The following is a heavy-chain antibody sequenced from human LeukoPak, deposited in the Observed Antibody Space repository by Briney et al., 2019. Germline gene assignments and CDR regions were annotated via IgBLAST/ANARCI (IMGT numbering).Heavy chain of an antibody. Sequence: GESLKISCKGSGYSFTSYWIGWVRQIPGKGLEWMGIIYPGDSDTRYSPSFQGQVTISADTSISTASLQWSSLQASDTAMYYCARRDYFDSSGSATTFDLWGQGTMVTVSS. CDR3: ARRDYFDSSGSATTFDL. V-gene: IGHV5-51*01. CDR1: GYSFTSYW. D-gene: IGHD3-22*01. J-gene: IGHJ3*01. CDR2: IYPGDSDT.